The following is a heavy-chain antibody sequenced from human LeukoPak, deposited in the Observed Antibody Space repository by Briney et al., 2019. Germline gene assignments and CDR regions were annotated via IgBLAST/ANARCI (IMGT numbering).Heavy chain of an antibody. J-gene: IGHJ4*02. V-gene: IGHV3-74*01. D-gene: IGHD3-16*01. CDR1: GFTFSIYA. Sequence: GGSLRLSCAASGFTFSIYAMSWVRQAPGKGLVWVSNINSDGSSTTYADSVKGRFTISRDNAKNTLFLQMSGLRADDTAVYYCASALGGQGGHWGQGTLVTVSS. CDR2: INSDGSST. CDR3: ASALGGQGGH.